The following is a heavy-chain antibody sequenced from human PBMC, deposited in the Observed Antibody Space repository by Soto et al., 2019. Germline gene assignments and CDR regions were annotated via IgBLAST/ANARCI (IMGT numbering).Heavy chain of an antibody. CDR2: ISGSGGST. D-gene: IGHD3-10*01. Sequence: GGSLRLSCAASGCTFISYARSWVRQAPGKGLEWVSAISGSGGSTYYADSVKGRFTISRDNSKNTLYLQMNSLRAEDTAVYYCAKDPSGTFDYWGQVTLVTVSS. CDR1: GCTFISYA. J-gene: IGHJ4*02. V-gene: IGHV3-23*01. CDR3: AKDPSGTFDY.